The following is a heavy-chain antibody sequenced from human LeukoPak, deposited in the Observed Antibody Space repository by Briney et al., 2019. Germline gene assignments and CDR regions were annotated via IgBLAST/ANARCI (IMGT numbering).Heavy chain of an antibody. D-gene: IGHD2-21*02. J-gene: IGHJ4*02. CDR1: GGSISSYY. Sequence: SETLSLTCTVSGGSISSYYWSWIRQPPGKGLEWIGYIYYSVSTNYNPSLKSRATISVDTSKNQFSLKLSSVTTADTAVYYCARRTASSTYYFDYWGQGTLVTVSS. CDR2: IYYSVST. V-gene: IGHV4-59*08. CDR3: ARRTASSTYYFDY.